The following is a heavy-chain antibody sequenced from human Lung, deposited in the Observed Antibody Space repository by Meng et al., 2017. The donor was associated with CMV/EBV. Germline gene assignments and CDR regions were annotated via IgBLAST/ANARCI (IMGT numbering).Heavy chain of an antibody. CDR1: GFTFSSYS. J-gene: IGHJ4*02. CDR2: ITSDGSST. D-gene: IGHD3-22*01. CDR3: AREYRLKYDSSGFDF. Sequence: GESXKISCAASGFTFSSYSMNWVRQAPGKGLVWVSRITSDGSSTTYADSVKGRFTISRDNAKNTLYLQMNSLGAEDTAVYYCAREYRLKYDSSGFDFWGQGTLVTVSS. V-gene: IGHV3-74*01.